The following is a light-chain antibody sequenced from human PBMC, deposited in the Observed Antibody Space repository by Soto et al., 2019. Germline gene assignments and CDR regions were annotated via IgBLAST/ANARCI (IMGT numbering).Light chain of an antibody. CDR3: CSYAGSSTYVV. Sequence: ALTQPASVSGSPGQSITISCPGTSSDVGSYNLVSWYQQHPGKAPKLMIYEGSKRPSGVSNRFSGSKSGNTASLTISGLQAEDEADYYCCSYAGSSTYVVFGGGTKLTVL. CDR1: SSDVGSYNL. CDR2: EGS. J-gene: IGLJ2*01. V-gene: IGLV2-23*01.